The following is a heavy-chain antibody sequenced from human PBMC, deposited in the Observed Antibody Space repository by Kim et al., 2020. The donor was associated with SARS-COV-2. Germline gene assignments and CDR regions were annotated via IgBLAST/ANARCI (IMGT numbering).Heavy chain of an antibody. V-gene: IGHV3-43*01. Sequence: THYADSVKCRFSISRDNSRNSVYLQMNSLRTEDSALYYCTKDATLIPFDYWLQGTLVTVSS. J-gene: IGHJ4*02. CDR2: T. D-gene: IGHD2-21*01. CDR3: TKDATLIPFDY.